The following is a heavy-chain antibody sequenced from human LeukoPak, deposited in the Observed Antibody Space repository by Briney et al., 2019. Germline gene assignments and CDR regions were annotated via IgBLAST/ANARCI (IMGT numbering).Heavy chain of an antibody. CDR1: GFTFRNHW. D-gene: IGHD5-24*01. V-gene: IGHV3-7*01. Sequence: GGSLRLSCVGSGFTFRNHWVNWVRQSPRKGLEWVANIKPDGIDKYYVDSARGRFTVSRDNAKNSAFLQMNSLRAEDTAIYYCATISAQTFDIWGQGTLVSVSS. CDR2: IKPDGIDK. CDR3: ATISAQTFDI. J-gene: IGHJ3*02.